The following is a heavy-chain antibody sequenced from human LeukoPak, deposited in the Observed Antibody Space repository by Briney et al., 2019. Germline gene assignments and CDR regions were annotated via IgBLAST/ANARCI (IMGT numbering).Heavy chain of an antibody. CDR3: VGVVVDPGTWAVTWTNH. J-gene: IGHJ5*02. D-gene: IGHD2-15*01. CDR1: GFTVCIIL. V-gene: IGHV3-66*01. CDR2: LYAGGSA. Sequence: GGSLRLSCAASGFTVCIILMSWVRQPPGKGLEWVSVLYAGGSAYYADSVKCRFTISRHNCITMVLLHMNSLRAEDPATYYCVGVVVDPGTWAVTWTNHWGQGTLVTVSS.